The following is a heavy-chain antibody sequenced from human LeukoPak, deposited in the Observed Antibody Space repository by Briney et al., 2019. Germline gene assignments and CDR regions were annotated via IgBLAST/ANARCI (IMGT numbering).Heavy chain of an antibody. J-gene: IGHJ5*02. CDR1: GGSISSYY. Sequence: PSETLSLTCTVSGGSISSYYWSWLRQPPGKGLEWFGHIYGSGSTNYNPSLKSRVTLSVDTSKNQFSLKLSSVTAADTAVYYCAREGTSGTHLNWFDPWGQGTLVTVSS. CDR3: AREGTSGTHLNWFDP. D-gene: IGHD1-1*01. CDR2: IYGSGST. V-gene: IGHV4-59*01.